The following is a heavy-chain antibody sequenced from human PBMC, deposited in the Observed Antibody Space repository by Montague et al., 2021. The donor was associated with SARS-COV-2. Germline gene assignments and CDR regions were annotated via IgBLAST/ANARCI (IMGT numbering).Heavy chain of an antibody. CDR2: YYDSGSY. CDR1: GGSISSSCYY. Sequence: SETLSLTCTVSGGSISSSCYYWGWLRPPPGKGLEWFGNYYDSGSYYHTPPLKSRVTISVATTKNQFPLTPTSVTAADTAVYYCARVGILRGSGRWFDPWGQGTLVTVSS. V-gene: IGHV4-39*01. CDR3: ARVGILRGSGRWFDP. D-gene: IGHD3-10*01. J-gene: IGHJ5*02.